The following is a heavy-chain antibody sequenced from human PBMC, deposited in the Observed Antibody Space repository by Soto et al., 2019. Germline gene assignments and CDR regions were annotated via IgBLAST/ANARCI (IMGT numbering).Heavy chain of an antibody. Sequence: PGGSLRLSCAASGFIFNNYSMHWVRQAPGKGLEWVSAISSSGRYIYYADAVRGRFAISRDNAKNSLYLQMNSLRAEDTAVYYCARGPYRNYVNAWFDPWGQGTLVTVSS. J-gene: IGHJ5*02. CDR1: GFIFNNYS. CDR2: ISSSGRYI. D-gene: IGHD4-4*01. CDR3: ARGPYRNYVNAWFDP. V-gene: IGHV3-21*01.